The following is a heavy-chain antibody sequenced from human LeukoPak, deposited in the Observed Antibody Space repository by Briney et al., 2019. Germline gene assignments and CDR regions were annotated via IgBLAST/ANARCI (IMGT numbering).Heavy chain of an antibody. V-gene: IGHV3-23*01. CDR2: ISGSGDST. D-gene: IGHD1-26*01. CDR1: GFTFSSYG. J-gene: IGHJ4*02. Sequence: PGGSLRLSCAASGFTFSSYGMTWVRQAPGKGLEWVSTISGSGDSTYYADSVKGRFTISRDNSKNTLYLQMNSLRVEGTAVYYCANVRVGASRYFDWWGQGTLVTVSS. CDR3: ANVRVGASRYFDW.